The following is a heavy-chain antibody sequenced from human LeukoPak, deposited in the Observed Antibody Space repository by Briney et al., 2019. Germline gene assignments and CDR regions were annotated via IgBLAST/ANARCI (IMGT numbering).Heavy chain of an antibody. J-gene: IGHJ4*02. CDR1: GYTFTNYG. D-gene: IGHD2-15*01. V-gene: IGHV1-18*01. CDR2: ISVSHGNT. CDR3: AKVPGKYCSGVSCYYTDFDY. Sequence: ASVKASCKASGYTFTNYGFTWVRQAPGQGLEWMGWISVSHGNTIYAQKLQGRVTMTTDTSTSTAYMELRSLRSDDTAVYYCAKVPGKYCSGVSCYYTDFDYWGQGTLVTVSS.